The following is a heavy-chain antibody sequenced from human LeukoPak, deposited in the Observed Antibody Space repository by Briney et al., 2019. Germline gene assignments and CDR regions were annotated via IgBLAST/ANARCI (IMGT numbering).Heavy chain of an antibody. Sequence: PGGSLRLSCAASGFTFSSYAMSWARQAPGKGLEWVSAISDSGGSTYYADSVKGRFTISRDNSKNTLYLQMNSLRAEDTAVYYCAKGAGYYYDSSGYYGSLLDYWGQGTLVTVSS. D-gene: IGHD3-22*01. CDR1: GFTFSSYA. CDR3: AKGAGYYYDSSGYYGSLLDY. V-gene: IGHV3-23*01. CDR2: ISDSGGST. J-gene: IGHJ4*02.